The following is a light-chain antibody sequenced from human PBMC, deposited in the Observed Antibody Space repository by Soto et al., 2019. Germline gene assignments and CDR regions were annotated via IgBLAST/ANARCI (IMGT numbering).Light chain of an antibody. J-gene: IGKJ5*01. CDR2: GAS. CDR1: QSVSTN. V-gene: IGKV3-15*01. CDR3: QQFDNWPLT. Sequence: EIVMTQSPATLSVSPGERATLSCRASQSVSTNLAWYQQKPGQVPRLLIYGASTRATGIPARFSGSGYGTEFTLTISSLQSEDFAVYYCQQFDNWPLTFGQGTRLEIK.